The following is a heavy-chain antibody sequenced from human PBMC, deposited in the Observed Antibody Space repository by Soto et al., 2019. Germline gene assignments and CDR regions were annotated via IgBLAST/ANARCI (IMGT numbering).Heavy chain of an antibody. CDR1: GVTISTYY. V-gene: IGHV4-59*01. D-gene: IGHD5-12*01. CDR3: VREAYVGYGHAIDH. J-gene: IGHJ4*02. CDR2: NYHSGTT. Sequence: QVQLKESGPGLVNPSETLSLTCAVSGVTISTYYWSWIRQPPGKGLEWIGYNYHSGTTNYNPSLKGRVPISVDTSKIQFSLRLTSVTAADTAIYYCVREAYVGYGHAIDHWGQGILVTVSS.